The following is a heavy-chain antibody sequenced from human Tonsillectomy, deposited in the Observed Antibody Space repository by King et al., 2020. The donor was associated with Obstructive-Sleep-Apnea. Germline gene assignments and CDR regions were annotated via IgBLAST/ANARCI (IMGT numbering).Heavy chain of an antibody. J-gene: IGHJ6*02. D-gene: IGHD1-26*01. CDR3: ARDREWELLSTYYGMDV. CDR2: ISYDGSNK. Sequence: VQLVESGGGVVQPGRSLRLSCAVSGFTFSSYAMHWVRQAPGKGLEWVAVISYDGSNKYYADSVKGRFTISRDNSKNTLYLQMNSLRAEDTAVYYCARDREWELLSTYYGMDVWGQGTTVTVSS. V-gene: IGHV3-30-3*01. CDR1: GFTFSSYA.